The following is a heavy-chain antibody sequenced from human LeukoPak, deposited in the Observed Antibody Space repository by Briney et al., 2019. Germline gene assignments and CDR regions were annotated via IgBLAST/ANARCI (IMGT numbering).Heavy chain of an antibody. CDR1: GFTFSSYG. CDR2: IGTAGDT. V-gene: IGHV3-13*01. CDR3: ARVLLRLGELSLDP. Sequence: GVSLRLSCAASGFTFSSYGMHWVRQATGKGLEWVSAIGTAGDTYYPGSVKGRFTISRENAKNSLYLQMNSLRAEDTAVYYCARVLLRLGELSLDPWGQGTLVTVSS. J-gene: IGHJ5*02. D-gene: IGHD3-16*02.